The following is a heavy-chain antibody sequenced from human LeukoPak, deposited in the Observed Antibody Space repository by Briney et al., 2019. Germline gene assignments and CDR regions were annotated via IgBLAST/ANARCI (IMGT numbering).Heavy chain of an antibody. CDR3: AKRETIPWSIAAPPGVLAFDC. D-gene: IGHD6-6*01. CDR2: ISGSGGST. V-gene: IGHV3-23*01. J-gene: IGHJ4*01. CDR1: GFTFSSYA. Sequence: GGSLRLPCAASGFTFSSYAMSWVRQAPGKGLEWVSAISGSGGSTYYADSVKGRFTISRDNSKNTLYLQMNSLRAEDTAVYYCAKRETIPWSIAAPPGVLAFDCWGDGTLVTVSS.